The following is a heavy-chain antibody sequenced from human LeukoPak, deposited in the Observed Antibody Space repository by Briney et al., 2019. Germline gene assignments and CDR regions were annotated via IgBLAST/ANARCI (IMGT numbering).Heavy chain of an antibody. D-gene: IGHD3-3*01. J-gene: IGHJ4*02. CDR2: INPNSGGT. Sequence: DSVKVSCKASGYTFTGYYMHWVRQAPGQGLKWMGWINPNSGGTNYAQKFQGRVTMTRDTSISTAYMELSRLRSDDTAVYYCARAPWSGYSVFDYWGQGTLVTVSS. CDR3: ARAPWSGYSVFDY. V-gene: IGHV1-2*02. CDR1: GYTFTGYY.